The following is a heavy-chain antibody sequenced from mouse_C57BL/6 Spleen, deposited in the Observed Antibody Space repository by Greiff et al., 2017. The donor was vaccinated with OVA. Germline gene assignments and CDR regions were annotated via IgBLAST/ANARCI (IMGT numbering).Heavy chain of an antibody. D-gene: IGHD1-1*01. CDR1: GYAFSSSW. CDR2: IYPGDGDT. Sequence: VQLQQSGPELVKPGASVKISCKASGYAFSSSWMNWVKQRPGKGLEWIGRIYPGDGDTNYNGKFKGKATLTADKSSSTAYMQLSSLTSEDSAAYFCARGGSSYVGAMDDWGQGTSVTVSS. CDR3: ARGGSSYVGAMDD. J-gene: IGHJ4*01. V-gene: IGHV1-82*01.